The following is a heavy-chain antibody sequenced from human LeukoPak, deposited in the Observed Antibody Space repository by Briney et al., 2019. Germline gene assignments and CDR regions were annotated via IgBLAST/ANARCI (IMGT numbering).Heavy chain of an antibody. J-gene: IGHJ6*03. Sequence: PGGSLRLSCAASGFTFSSYAMSWVRQAPGKGLEWVSAISGSGGSTYYADSVKGRFTISRDNSKNTLYLQMNSLRAEDTAVYYCAKPKKSMVVTAMEGYYYYYMDVWGKGTTVTVSS. CDR2: ISGSGGST. D-gene: IGHD5-18*01. CDR1: GFTFSSYA. CDR3: AKPKKSMVVTAMEGYYYYYMDV. V-gene: IGHV3-23*01.